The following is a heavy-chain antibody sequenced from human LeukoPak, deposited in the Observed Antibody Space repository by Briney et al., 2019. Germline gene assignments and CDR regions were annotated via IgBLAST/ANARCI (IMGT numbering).Heavy chain of an antibody. J-gene: IGHJ5*02. V-gene: IGHV1-2*02. CDR2: INPNSGGT. CDR1: GYTFTGYY. Sequence: GASVKVSCKASGYTFTGYYMHWVRQAPGQGLEWMGWINPNSGGTNYAQKFQGRVTMIRDTSISTAYMELSRLRSDDTAVYYCARAAAHSGDWFDPWGQGTLVTVSS. D-gene: IGHD2-15*01. CDR3: ARAAAHSGDWFDP.